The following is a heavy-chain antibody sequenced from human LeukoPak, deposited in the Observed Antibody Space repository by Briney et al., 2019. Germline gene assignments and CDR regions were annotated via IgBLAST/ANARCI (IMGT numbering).Heavy chain of an antibody. V-gene: IGHV3-48*04. Sequence: GGSLRLSCAASGFTFSSSAMSWVRQAPGKGLEWVSYISSSGSTIYYADSVKGRFTISRDNAKNSLYLQMNSLRAEDTAVYYCARVTRAFDIWGQGTMVTVSS. CDR3: ARVTRAFDI. D-gene: IGHD3-10*01. CDR1: GFTFSSSA. CDR2: ISSSGSTI. J-gene: IGHJ3*02.